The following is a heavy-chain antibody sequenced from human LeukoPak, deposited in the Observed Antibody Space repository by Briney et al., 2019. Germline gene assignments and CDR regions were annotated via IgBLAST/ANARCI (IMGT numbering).Heavy chain of an antibody. CDR1: GGSISSSSYY. J-gene: IGHJ5*02. CDR2: IYYSGST. D-gene: IGHD1-26*01. V-gene: IGHV4-39*07. Sequence: SETLSLTCTVSGGSISSSSYYWGWIRQPPGKGLEWIGSIYYSGSTYYNPSLKSRVTISVDTSKNQFSLKLSSVTAADTAVYYCARGRPPLVGATSVIRFDPWGQGTLVTVSS. CDR3: ARGRPPLVGATSVIRFDP.